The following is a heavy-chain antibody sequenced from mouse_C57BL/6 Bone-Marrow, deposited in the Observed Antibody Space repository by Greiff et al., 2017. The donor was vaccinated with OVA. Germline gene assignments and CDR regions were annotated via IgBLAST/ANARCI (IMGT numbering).Heavy chain of an antibody. D-gene: IGHD1-1*01. CDR3: ARKNYGSSYDWYFDV. J-gene: IGHJ1*03. Sequence: LVESGPELVKPGASVKLSCTASGYTFTSYDITWVKPRPGQGLEWLGWIYPRDGSTKYTEKFKGKAPLTVDTSYSTAYMELHSLTSEDAAVYVCARKNYGSSYDWYFDVWGTGTTVTVSS. CDR1: GYTFTSYD. CDR2: IYPRDGST. V-gene: IGHV1-85*01.